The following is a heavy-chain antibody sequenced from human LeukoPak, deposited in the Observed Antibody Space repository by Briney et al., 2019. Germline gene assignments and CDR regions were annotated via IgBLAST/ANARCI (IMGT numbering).Heavy chain of an antibody. D-gene: IGHD5-12*01. CDR2: INPNSGGT. J-gene: IGHJ4*02. CDR1: GYTFTVYY. CDR3: ARAGSGYSGYERI. Sequence: ASVKDSCKASGYTFTVYYMHWVRQAPGQGLEWMGWINPNSGGTNYAKKFQGRVTMSRDTSISKAYMELSSLRSDDTAVYYCARAGSGYSGYERIWGQGTLVTVSS. V-gene: IGHV1-2*02.